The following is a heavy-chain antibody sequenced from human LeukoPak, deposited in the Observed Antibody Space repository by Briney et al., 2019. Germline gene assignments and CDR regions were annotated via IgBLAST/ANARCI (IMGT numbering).Heavy chain of an antibody. CDR1: GFTVSSNY. J-gene: IGHJ4*02. D-gene: IGHD3-22*01. Sequence: PGGSLRLSCAASGFTVSSNYMSWVRQAPGKGLEWVANIKQDGSEKYYVDSVKGRFTISRDNAKNSLYLQMNSLRAEDTAVYYCARDRRDYDSSGYYSLRYFDYWGQGTLVTVSS. CDR2: IKQDGSEK. CDR3: ARDRRDYDSSGYYSLRYFDY. V-gene: IGHV3-7*01.